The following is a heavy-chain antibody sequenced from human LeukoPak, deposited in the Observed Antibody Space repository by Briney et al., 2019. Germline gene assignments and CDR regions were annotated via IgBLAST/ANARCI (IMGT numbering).Heavy chain of an antibody. Sequence: SETLSLTSTVSGGSISSYYWSWIRQPPGKGLEWIGYIYTSGSTNYNPSLKSRVTISVDTSKNQFSLKLSSVTAADTAVYYCARSLWPLYYFDYWGQGTLVTVSS. CDR1: GGSISSYY. CDR2: IYTSGST. CDR3: ARSLWPLYYFDY. D-gene: IGHD2-21*01. J-gene: IGHJ4*02. V-gene: IGHV4-4*09.